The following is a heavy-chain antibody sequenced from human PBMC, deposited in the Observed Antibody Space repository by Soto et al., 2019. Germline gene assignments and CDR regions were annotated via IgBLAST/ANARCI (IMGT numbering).Heavy chain of an antibody. CDR1: GGSFSGYY. CDR2: INHSGST. D-gene: IGHD6-19*01. J-gene: IGHJ6*02. Sequence: QVQLQQWGAGLLTPSKTLSLTRAVSGGSFSGYYCSWIRPPPGKGLEWIGDINHSGSTKYNPSLRSRVTISVDTSKNPFALKLCSVTAAYMAVYYCARQMQWRSYYWYVVEVWSQRTTVIVSS. V-gene: IGHV4-34*01. CDR3: ARQMQWRSYYWYVVEV.